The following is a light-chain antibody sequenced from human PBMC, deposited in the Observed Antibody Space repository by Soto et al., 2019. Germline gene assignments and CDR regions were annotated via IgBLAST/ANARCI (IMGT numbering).Light chain of an antibody. CDR3: SSYTSSTTVI. CDR2: EVT. Sequence: QSVLAQPASVSGSPGQSITIPCTGTSSDIGGYNYLSWYQQHPGKAPKLMLYEVTNRPSGVSNRFSGSKSGNTASLTISGLQADDEADYYCSSYTSSTTVIFGGGTQLTVL. J-gene: IGLJ2*01. V-gene: IGLV2-14*01. CDR1: SSDIGGYNY.